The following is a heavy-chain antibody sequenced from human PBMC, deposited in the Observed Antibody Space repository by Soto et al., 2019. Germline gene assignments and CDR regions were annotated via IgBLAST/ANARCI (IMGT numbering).Heavy chain of an antibody. CDR3: ARERDSSSSSYAANNQFDY. V-gene: IGHV4-34*01. CDR2: INHSGST. Sequence: LSLTCAVYGGSFSGYYWSWIRQPPGKGLEWIGEINHSGSTNYNPSLKSRVTISVDTSKNQFSLKLSSVTAADTAVYYCARERDSSSSSYAANNQFDYWGQGTLVTVSS. J-gene: IGHJ4*02. D-gene: IGHD6-6*01. CDR1: GGSFSGYY.